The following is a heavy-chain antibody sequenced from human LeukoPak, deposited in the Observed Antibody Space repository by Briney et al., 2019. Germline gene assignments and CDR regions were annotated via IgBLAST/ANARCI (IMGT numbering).Heavy chain of an antibody. D-gene: IGHD6-19*01. J-gene: IGHJ5*02. CDR1: GFTFSSYG. CDR2: IWYDGSNK. CDR3: ARGSLVTLAGWFDP. V-gene: IGHV3-33*01. Sequence: GGSLRLSCAASGFTFSSYGMHWVRQAPGKGLEWVAVIWYDGSNKYYADSVKGRFTISRDNSKNTLYLQMNSLRAEDTAVYYCARGSLVTLAGWFDPWGQGTLVTVSS.